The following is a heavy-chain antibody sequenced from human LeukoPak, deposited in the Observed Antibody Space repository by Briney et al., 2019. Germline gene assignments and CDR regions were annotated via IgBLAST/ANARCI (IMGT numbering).Heavy chain of an antibody. CDR2: INPDGGNT. V-gene: IGHV1-46*01. J-gene: IGHJ4*02. CDR3: AREGGYSSSWYDELGY. CDR1: GYTFTNSY. D-gene: IGHD6-13*01. Sequence: ASVKVSCKASGYTFTNSYIHWVRQAPGQVLEWMGLINPDGGNTNYAQNFQGRVTLTRDTSTSTVYMELSSLRSEDTAVYYCAREGGYSSSWYDELGYWGQGTLVTVSS.